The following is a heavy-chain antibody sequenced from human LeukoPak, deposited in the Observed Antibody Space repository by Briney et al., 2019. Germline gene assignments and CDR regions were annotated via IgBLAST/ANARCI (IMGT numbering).Heavy chain of an antibody. CDR2: IHYTGST. Sequence: SETLSLTCTVSGGSISPYHWSWIRQPPGKGLEWSGYIHYTGSTNYNPSLKSRLTISVDRSKNQFSLKLSSVTAADTAAYYCARQSYYDFWSGTPGGYFDYWGPGTLVTVSS. D-gene: IGHD3-3*01. V-gene: IGHV4-59*08. CDR3: ARQSYYDFWSGTPGGYFDY. J-gene: IGHJ4*02. CDR1: GGSISPYH.